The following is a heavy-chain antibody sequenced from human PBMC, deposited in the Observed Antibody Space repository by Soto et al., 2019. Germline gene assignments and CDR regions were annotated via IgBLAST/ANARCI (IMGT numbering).Heavy chain of an antibody. CDR1: SFTFTSYD. V-gene: IGHV3-30*18. Sequence: QVQLVESGGGVVQPGRSLRLSCAASSFTFTSYDLHWVRQAPGKGLEWVAFISSDGTKKYYADSVKGRFTISRDNSKNTLYLQMGSLKPEDRAVYHCAKGPYGDSFFWGQGTLLTVSS. CDR3: AKGPYGDSFF. D-gene: IGHD4-17*01. J-gene: IGHJ4*02. CDR2: ISSDGTKK.